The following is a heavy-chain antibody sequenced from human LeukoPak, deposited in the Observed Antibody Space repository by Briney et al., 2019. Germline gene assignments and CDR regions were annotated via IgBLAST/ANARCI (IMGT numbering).Heavy chain of an antibody. Sequence: SETLSLTCSVSGGSISGFYWSWIRQPPGKGLEWIGFTSYSGSTNYNPSLKSRVTMSVDTSKNQISLKLTSVTAADTALYYCARDLGTNYRNYNYGMDVWGQGTTVTVSS. CDR2: TSYSGST. CDR1: GGSISGFY. CDR3: ARDLGTNYRNYNYGMDV. J-gene: IGHJ6*02. D-gene: IGHD4/OR15-4a*01. V-gene: IGHV4-59*01.